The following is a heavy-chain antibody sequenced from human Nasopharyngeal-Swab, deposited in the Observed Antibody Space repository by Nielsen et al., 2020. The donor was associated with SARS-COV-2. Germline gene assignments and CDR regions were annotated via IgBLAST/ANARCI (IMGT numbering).Heavy chain of an antibody. Sequence: GGSLRLSCAASGFTFSSYAMSWVRQAPGKGLEWVSAISGSGGSTYYADSVKGRFTISRDNSKNPLYLQMNSLRPEDTAVYYCAKKRVTMVRGVQAPTDYWGQGTLVTVSS. CDR3: AKKRVTMVRGVQAPTDY. J-gene: IGHJ4*02. CDR2: ISGSGGST. V-gene: IGHV3-23*01. D-gene: IGHD3-10*01. CDR1: GFTFSSYA.